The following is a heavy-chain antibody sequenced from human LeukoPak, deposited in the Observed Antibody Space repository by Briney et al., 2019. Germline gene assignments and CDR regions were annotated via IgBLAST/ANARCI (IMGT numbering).Heavy chain of an antibody. Sequence: SETLSLTCTVSGGSISSYYWSWIRQPPGKGLEWIGYIYYSGSTNYNPSLKSRVTISVDTSKNQFSLKLSSVTAADTAVYYCARVLEYRSGGSCYSKFDYWGQGTLVTVSS. CDR3: ARVLEYRSGGSCYSKFDY. V-gene: IGHV4-59*08. CDR1: GGSISSYY. CDR2: IYYSGST. J-gene: IGHJ4*02. D-gene: IGHD2-15*01.